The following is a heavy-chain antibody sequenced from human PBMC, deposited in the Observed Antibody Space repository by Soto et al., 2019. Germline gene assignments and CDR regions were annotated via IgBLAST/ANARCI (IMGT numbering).Heavy chain of an antibody. Sequence: HPGGSLRLSCAASGFTFSSYAMSWVRQAPGKGLEWVSAISGSGGSTYYADSVKGRFTISRDNSKNTLYLQMNSLRAEDTAVYYCAKEGAPAALTYYHYYYMDVWGKGTTVTVSS. CDR3: AKEGAPAALTYYHYYYMDV. CDR2: ISGSGGST. J-gene: IGHJ6*03. CDR1: GFTFSSYA. V-gene: IGHV3-23*01. D-gene: IGHD2-2*01.